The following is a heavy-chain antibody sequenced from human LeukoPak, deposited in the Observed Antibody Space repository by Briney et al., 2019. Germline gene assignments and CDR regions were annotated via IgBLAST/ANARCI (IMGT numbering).Heavy chain of an antibody. CDR3: ARLETSNHDFWSGRPRGYMEV. D-gene: IGHD3-3*01. CDR1: AFSVSRNH. J-gene: IGHJ6*03. CDR2: IYTGSKT. Sequence: PGGSLRLSCVASAFSVSRNHVTWVRQAPGKGLEWVSLIYTGSKTDYADSVKGRFTISRDNSKNTVYLQMNSLRAEDTAVYYCARLETSNHDFWSGRPRGYMEVRGKGTTVTVSS. V-gene: IGHV3-53*01.